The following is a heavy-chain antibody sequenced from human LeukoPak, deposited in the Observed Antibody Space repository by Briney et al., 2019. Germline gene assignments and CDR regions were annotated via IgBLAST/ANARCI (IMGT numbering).Heavy chain of an antibody. J-gene: IGHJ4*02. CDR1: GGSISSYY. CDR2: IYYGGST. Sequence: PSETLSLTCTVSGGSISSYYWSWIRQPPGKGLEWIGYIYYGGSTYSNPSLKGRVTISMDTSKSQFSLNLSSVTAADTAVYYCARSSVSGTYSGGYWGQGILVTVSS. D-gene: IGHD3-10*01. V-gene: IGHV4-59*08. CDR3: ARSSVSGTYSGGY.